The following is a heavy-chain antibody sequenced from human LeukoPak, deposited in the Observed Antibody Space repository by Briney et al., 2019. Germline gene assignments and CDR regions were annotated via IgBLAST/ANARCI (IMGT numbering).Heavy chain of an antibody. J-gene: IGHJ4*02. Sequence: ASVKVSCKASGYTFTSYGISWVRQAPGQGLEWMGWISAYNGNTNYAQKLQGRVTMTTDTSTSTAYMELRSLRSDDTAVYYCARDLRITMVRGPARFDYWGQGTLVTVSS. V-gene: IGHV1-18*04. D-gene: IGHD3-10*01. CDR1: GYTFTSYG. CDR2: ISAYNGNT. CDR3: ARDLRITMVRGPARFDY.